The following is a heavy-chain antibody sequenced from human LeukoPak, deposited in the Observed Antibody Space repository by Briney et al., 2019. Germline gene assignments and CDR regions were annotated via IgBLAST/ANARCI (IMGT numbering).Heavy chain of an antibody. J-gene: IGHJ5*02. V-gene: IGHV3-23*01. CDR2: ISGSGGST. CDR1: GFTVSSNY. D-gene: IGHD2-2*01. Sequence: GGSLRLSCAASGFTVSSNYMSWVRQAPGKGLEWVSAISGSGGSTYYADSVKGRFTISRDNSKNTLYLQMNSLRAEDTAVYYCAKDSHCSSTSCYVLQYIVGDWFDPWGQGTLVTVSS. CDR3: AKDSHCSSTSCYVLQYIVGDWFDP.